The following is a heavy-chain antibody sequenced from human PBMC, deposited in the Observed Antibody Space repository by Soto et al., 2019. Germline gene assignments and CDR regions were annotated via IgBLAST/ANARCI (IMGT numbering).Heavy chain of an antibody. CDR1: GGSISSYY. V-gene: IGHV4-59*01. D-gene: IGHD3-22*01. CDR2: IYYSGST. Sequence: SETLSLTCTVSGGSISSYYWSWIRQPPGNGLEWIGYIYYSGSTNYNPSLKSRVTISVDTSKNQFSLKLSSVTAADTAVYYCARLYYDSSGYQSCYFDYWGQGTLVTVSS. J-gene: IGHJ4*02. CDR3: ARLYYDSSGYQSCYFDY.